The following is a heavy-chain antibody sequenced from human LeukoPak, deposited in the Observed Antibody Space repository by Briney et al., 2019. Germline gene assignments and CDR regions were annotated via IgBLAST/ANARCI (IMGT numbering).Heavy chain of an antibody. CDR3: ARTPIGYYDSTEGDI. J-gene: IGHJ3*02. CDR2: IYHSGST. V-gene: IGHV4-30-2*01. Sequence: KPSETLSLTCAVSGGSISSGGYSWSWIRQPPGKGLEWIGYIYHSGSTYYNPSLKSRVTISVDRSKNQFSLKLSSVTAADTAVYYCARTPIGYYDSTEGDIWGQGTRVTVSS. CDR1: GGSISSGGYS. D-gene: IGHD3-22*01.